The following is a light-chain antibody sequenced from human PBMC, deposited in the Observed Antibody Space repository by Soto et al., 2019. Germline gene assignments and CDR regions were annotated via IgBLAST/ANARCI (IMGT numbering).Light chain of an antibody. J-gene: IGLJ2*01. CDR1: SSDVGGYNY. V-gene: IGLV2-14*01. Sequence: QSALTQPASVSGSPGQSITISCTGTSSDVGGYNYVSWYQQHPGKAPTLIIYEVSNRPSGVSNRFSGAKSGNTASLTISGLQAEDEADYYCISYTSSSTPWVFGGGTKLTVL. CDR3: ISYTSSSTPWV. CDR2: EVS.